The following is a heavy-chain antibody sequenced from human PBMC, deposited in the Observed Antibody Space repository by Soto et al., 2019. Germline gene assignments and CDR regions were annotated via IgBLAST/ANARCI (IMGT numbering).Heavy chain of an antibody. V-gene: IGHV4-59*01. D-gene: IGHD3-22*01. Sequence: SLTCTVSGGSISSYYWSWFRQPPGKGLEWIGYIYYSGSTNYNPSLKSRVTISVDTSKNQFSLKLSSVTAADTAVYYCASLDYYDSSGDYYFDYWGQGTLVTVSS. CDR1: GGSISSYY. CDR2: IYYSGST. J-gene: IGHJ4*02. CDR3: ASLDYYDSSGDYYFDY.